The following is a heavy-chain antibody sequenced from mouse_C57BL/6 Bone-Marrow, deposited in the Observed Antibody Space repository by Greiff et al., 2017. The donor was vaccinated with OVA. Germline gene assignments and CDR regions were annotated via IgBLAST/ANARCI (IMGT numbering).Heavy chain of an antibody. V-gene: IGHV1-64*01. CDR1: GYTFTSYW. CDR3: AIRDPDGSSPYYYAMDY. Sequence: QVQLKQPGAELVKPGASVKLSCKASGYTFTSYWMHWVKQRPGQGLEWIGMIHPNSGSTNYNQKFKGKATLTVDKSSSTAYMQLSSLTSEDSAVYYCAIRDPDGSSPYYYAMDYWGQGTSVTVSS. J-gene: IGHJ4*01. D-gene: IGHD1-1*01. CDR2: IHPNSGST.